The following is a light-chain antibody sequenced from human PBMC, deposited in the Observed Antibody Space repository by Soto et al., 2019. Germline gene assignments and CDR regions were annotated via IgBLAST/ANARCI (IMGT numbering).Light chain of an antibody. CDR1: SSDVGGYNY. CDR2: EVS. J-gene: IGLJ1*01. Sequence: QSALTQPASVSGSPGQSITISFAGTSSDVGGYNYVSWYQQHPGKAPKLLLYEVSNRPSWVSDRFSGSKSANTASLTISGLQAEDEANYYCSSYTNTTTLEVFGPGTKV. V-gene: IGLV2-14*01. CDR3: SSYTNTTTLEV.